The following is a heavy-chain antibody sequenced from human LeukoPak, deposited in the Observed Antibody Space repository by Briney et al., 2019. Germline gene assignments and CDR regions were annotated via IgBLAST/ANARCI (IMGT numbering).Heavy chain of an antibody. V-gene: IGHV3-11*04. D-gene: IGHD6-6*01. CDR1: GFTFSDHY. Sequence: GGSLRLSCAASGFTFSDHYMNWIRQAPGKGLEWVSYISSSGSSIYYADSVKGRFTISRDNAKNSLFLQMNSLRAEDTAVYYCARRKGSSSSSGEYKRWFDPWGQGTLVTVSS. J-gene: IGHJ5*02. CDR3: ARRKGSSSSSGEYKRWFDP. CDR2: ISSSGSSI.